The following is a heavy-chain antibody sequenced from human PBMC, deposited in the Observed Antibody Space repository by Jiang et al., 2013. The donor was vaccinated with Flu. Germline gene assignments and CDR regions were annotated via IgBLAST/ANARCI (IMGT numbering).Heavy chain of an antibody. CDR3: ARGSDGKPCGVVGGQCEYYFDY. J-gene: IGHJ4*02. Sequence: GPGLVKPSETLSLTCTVSGGSISGYYWNWIRQPPGKGLEWVGYIYYSGSTHYNPSLRSRVTMSVDTSKNQLSLKVSSVTAADTAVYYCARGSDGKPCGVVGGQCEYYFDYWGQGILVTVSS. CDR2: IYYSGST. V-gene: IGHV4-59*01. D-gene: IGHD3-16*01. CDR1: GGSISGYY.